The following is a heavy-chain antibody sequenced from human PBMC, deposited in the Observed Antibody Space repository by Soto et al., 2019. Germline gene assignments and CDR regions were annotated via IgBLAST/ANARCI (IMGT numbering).Heavy chain of an antibody. CDR2: IYHSGST. CDR1: GGSLSSSNL. V-gene: IGHV4-4*02. CDR3: ANYPTTVTSDY. J-gene: IGHJ4*02. D-gene: IGHD4-17*01. Sequence: SETLSPTCAVSGGSLSSSNLWSWGRQPPGKGLEWIGEIYHSGSTNYNPSLKSRVTISVDKSKNQFSLKLSSVTAADTAVYYCANYPTTVTSDYWGQGTLVTVSS.